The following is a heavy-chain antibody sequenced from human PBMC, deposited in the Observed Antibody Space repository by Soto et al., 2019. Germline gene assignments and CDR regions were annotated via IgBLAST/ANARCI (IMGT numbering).Heavy chain of an antibody. D-gene: IGHD2-2*01. CDR2: IYTSGGT. CDR3: ARACSSNICYAVFEY. J-gene: IGHJ4*02. V-gene: IGHV4-4*07. Sequence: AETLSLTCTVSGGSISSYYWSWVRQPPGKGLEWVGRIYTSGGTNYNPSLKSRVTMSGDTSKNKSSLKLSSVTAADTAVYYCARACSSNICYAVFEYWGQGTLVTVSS. CDR1: GGSISSYY.